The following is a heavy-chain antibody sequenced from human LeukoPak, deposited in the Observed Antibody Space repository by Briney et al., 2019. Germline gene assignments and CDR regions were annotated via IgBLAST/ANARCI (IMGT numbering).Heavy chain of an antibody. D-gene: IGHD2-21*01. CDR3: AKDGLWCHDY. CDR2: ISGSGGST. V-gene: IGHV3-23*01. J-gene: IGHJ4*02. CDR1: GFTFSSYA. Sequence: GGSLRLFCAASGFTFSSYAMRWVRQAPGKGLEWVSAISGSGGSTYYADSVKGRFTISRDNSKNTLYLQMNSLRAEDTAVYYCAKDGLWCHDYWGQGTLVTVSS.